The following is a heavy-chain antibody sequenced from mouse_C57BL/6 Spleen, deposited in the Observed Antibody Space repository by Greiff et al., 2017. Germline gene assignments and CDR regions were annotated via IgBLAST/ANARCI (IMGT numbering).Heavy chain of an antibody. CDR3: TTYYSNYSY. J-gene: IGHJ2*01. CDR1: GFNIKDDY. V-gene: IGHV14-4*01. CDR2: IDPENGDT. D-gene: IGHD2-5*01. Sequence: EVQLQQSGAELVRPGASVKLSCTASGFNIKDDYMHWVKQRPEQGLEWIGWIDPENGDTEYASKFQGKATITADTSSNTAYLQLSSLTSEDTAVYYCTTYYSNYSYWGQGTTLTVSS.